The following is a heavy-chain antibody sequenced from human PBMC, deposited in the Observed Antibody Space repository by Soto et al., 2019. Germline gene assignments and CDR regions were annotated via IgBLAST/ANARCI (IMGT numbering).Heavy chain of an antibody. Sequence: PGGSLRLSCVASGFTFMSNSISWVRQAPWKGLEWVSAISGDAGDTYYADSVRGRFTISRDNSKNTLSLQMNSLRDEDTAISYWVKDLRWADWGQGTRVTVSS. CDR1: GFTFMSNS. V-gene: IGHV3-23*01. J-gene: IGHJ4*02. CDR2: ISGDAGDT. CDR3: VKDLRWAD. D-gene: IGHD1-26*01.